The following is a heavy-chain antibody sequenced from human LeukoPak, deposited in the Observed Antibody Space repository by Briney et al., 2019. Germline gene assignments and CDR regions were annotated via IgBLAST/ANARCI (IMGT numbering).Heavy chain of an antibody. V-gene: IGHV4-38-2*01. Sequence: SETLSLTCAVSGYSISSGYHWGWVRQPPGKGLEWIGSIYHSGKTYYNPSLKSRVTISVDTSINQFSLKLSSVTAADTAVYYCARTLYCSGTTCYSPELFHSWGQGTLVTVSS. D-gene: IGHD2-15*01. CDR1: GYSISSGYH. J-gene: IGHJ4*02. CDR3: ARTLYCSGTTCYSPELFHS. CDR2: IYHSGKT.